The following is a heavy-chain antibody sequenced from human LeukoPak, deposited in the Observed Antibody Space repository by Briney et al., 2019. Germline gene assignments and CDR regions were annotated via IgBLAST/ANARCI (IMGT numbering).Heavy chain of an antibody. Sequence: SVKVSCKASGGTFSSYAISWVRQAPGQGLEWMGGIIPIFGTANYAQKFQGRVTITTDESTSTAYMELSSLRSEDTAVYYCATPRDYYDSSGYYPEYFQHWGQGTLVTVSS. J-gene: IGHJ1*01. D-gene: IGHD3-22*01. CDR1: GGTFSSYA. CDR3: ATPRDYYDSSGYYPEYFQH. V-gene: IGHV1-69*05. CDR2: IIPIFGTA.